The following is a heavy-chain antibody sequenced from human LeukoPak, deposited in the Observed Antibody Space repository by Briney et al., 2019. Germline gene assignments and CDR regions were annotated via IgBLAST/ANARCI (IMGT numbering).Heavy chain of an antibody. V-gene: IGHV3-33*01. CDR1: GFTFSSYG. CDR2: IWYDGSNK. J-gene: IGHJ4*02. D-gene: IGHD3-10*01. CDR3: ARETPSGYYFDY. Sequence: GGSLRLSCAASGFTFSSYGMHWVRQAPGKGLEWVAVIWYDGSNKYYADSVKGRFTISRDNSKNTLYPQMNSLRAEDTAVYYCARETPSGYYFDYWGQGTLVTVSS.